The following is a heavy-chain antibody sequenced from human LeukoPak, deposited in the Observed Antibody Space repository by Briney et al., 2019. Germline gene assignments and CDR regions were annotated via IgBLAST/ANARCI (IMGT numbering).Heavy chain of an antibody. Sequence: GEALKISCKGSGYRFTSYWIGWVRPMPGKGLGWMGIIYPGDSDTRYSPSFQGQVTISADKSISTAYLQWSSLKASDTAMYYCARLHYGRSVDYWGQGTLVTVSS. D-gene: IGHD4-17*01. CDR2: IYPGDSDT. V-gene: IGHV5-51*01. CDR3: ARLHYGRSVDY. J-gene: IGHJ4*02. CDR1: GYRFTSYW.